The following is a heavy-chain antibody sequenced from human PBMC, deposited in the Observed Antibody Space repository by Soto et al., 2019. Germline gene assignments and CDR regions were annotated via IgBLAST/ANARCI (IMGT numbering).Heavy chain of an antibody. CDR1: GFTFTSSA. Sequence: QMQLVQSGPEVKKPGTSVKVSCKASGFTFTSSAVQWVRQARGQRLEWIGWIVVGSGNTNYAQKFQERVTITRDMSTSTAYMELSSLRSEDTAVYYCAAALAYCSGDCYGGADYWGQGTLVTVSS. CDR3: AAALAYCSGDCYGGADY. V-gene: IGHV1-58*01. D-gene: IGHD2-21*02. CDR2: IVVGSGNT. J-gene: IGHJ4*02.